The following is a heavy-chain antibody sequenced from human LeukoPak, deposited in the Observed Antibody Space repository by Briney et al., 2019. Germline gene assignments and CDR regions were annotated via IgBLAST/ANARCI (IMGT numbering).Heavy chain of an antibody. D-gene: IGHD3-22*01. CDR3: ARHGIDSSVYLDY. V-gene: IGHV4-59*08. CDR1: GGSISSYY. CDR2: IYYSGST. J-gene: IGHJ4*02. Sequence: SETLSLTCTVSGGSISSYYWSWIRQPPGKGLEWIGYIYYSGSTNYNPSLKSRVTISVDTSKNQFSLKLSSVTAADTAVYYCARHGIDSSVYLDYLGQGTLVTVSS.